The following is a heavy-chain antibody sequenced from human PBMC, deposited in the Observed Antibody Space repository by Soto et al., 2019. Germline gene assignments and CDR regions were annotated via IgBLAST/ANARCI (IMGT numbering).Heavy chain of an antibody. CDR1: GYTFTSYG. CDR3: ARDRTIASPAKTYYYYCYMDV. Sequence: QVQLVQSGAEVKKPGASVKVSCKASGYTFTSYGISWVRQAPGQGLEWMGWISAYNGNRNYAQKLQGRVTMTTDTSTSTAYMELRSLRSDDTAVYYCARDRTIASPAKTYYYYCYMDVWGKGNTVTVSS. V-gene: IGHV1-18*01. CDR2: ISAYNGNR. J-gene: IGHJ6*03. D-gene: IGHD6-6*01.